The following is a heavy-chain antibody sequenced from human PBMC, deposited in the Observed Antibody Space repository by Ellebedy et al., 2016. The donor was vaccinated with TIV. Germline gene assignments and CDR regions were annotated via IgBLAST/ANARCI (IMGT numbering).Heavy chain of an antibody. CDR2: IGAGSDT. CDR1: GFTFSRYD. J-gene: IGHJ2*01. Sequence: GESLKISCAASGFTFSRYDFHWVRQATGQGLEWVSAIGAGSDTYYEGSVKGRFTISRENAQNSLYLQMNNLRDGDTAVYYCAREIVDIVSTDWCFDLWGRGTLVTVAS. CDR3: AREIVDIVSTDWCFDL. V-gene: IGHV3-13*01. D-gene: IGHD5/OR15-5a*01.